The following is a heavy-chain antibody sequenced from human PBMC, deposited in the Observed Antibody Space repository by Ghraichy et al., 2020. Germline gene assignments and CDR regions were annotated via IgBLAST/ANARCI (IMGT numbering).Heavy chain of an antibody. CDR2: ISGSGGST. V-gene: IGHV3-23*01. Sequence: WGSLRLSCAASGFTFSSYAMSWVRQAPGKGLEWVSAISGSGGSTYYADSVKGRFTISRDNSKNTLYLQMNSLRAEDTAVYYCAKLYDYVWGHNYGMDVWGQGTTVTVSS. J-gene: IGHJ6*02. CDR3: AKLYDYVWGHNYGMDV. CDR1: GFTFSSYA. D-gene: IGHD3-16*01.